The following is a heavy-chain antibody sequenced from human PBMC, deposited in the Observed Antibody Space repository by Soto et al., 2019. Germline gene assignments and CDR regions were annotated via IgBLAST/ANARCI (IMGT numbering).Heavy chain of an antibody. J-gene: IGHJ5*02. D-gene: IGHD6-13*01. CDR2: IYDSGST. CDR1: GGSISSGGYY. Sequence: SETLSLTCTVSGGSISSGGYYWSWIRQHPGKGLEWIGYIYDSGSTYYNPSLKSRVTISVDTSKNQFSLKLSSVAAADTAVYYCARGDSSSWYWFDPWGQGTLVTVSS. CDR3: ARGDSSSWYWFDP. V-gene: IGHV4-31*03.